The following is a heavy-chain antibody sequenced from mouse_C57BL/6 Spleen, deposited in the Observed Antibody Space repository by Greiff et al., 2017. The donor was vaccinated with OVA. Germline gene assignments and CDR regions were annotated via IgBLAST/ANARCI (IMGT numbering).Heavy chain of an antibody. J-gene: IGHJ2*01. Sequence: VQLQQPGAELVMPGASVKLSCKASGYTFTSYWMHWVKQRPGQGLEWIGEIDPSDSYTNYNQQFKGKSTLTVDKSSSTAYMQLSSLTSEDSAVYCCVRRKGGFDYWGQGTTLTVSS. CDR3: VRRKGGFDY. CDR1: GYTFTSYW. CDR2: IDPSDSYT. V-gene: IGHV1-69*01.